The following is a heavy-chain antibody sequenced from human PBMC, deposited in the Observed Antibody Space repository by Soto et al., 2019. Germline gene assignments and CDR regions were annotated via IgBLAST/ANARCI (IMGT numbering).Heavy chain of an antibody. CDR1: VFTFSSYS. CDR2: ISSSSSTI. J-gene: IGHJ4*02. V-gene: IGHV3-48*02. D-gene: IGHD6-19*01. Sequence: WWSLRLSCSASVFTFSSYSMNWFRQAPGKGLEWVSYISSSSSTIYYADSVKGRFTISRDNAKNSLYLQMNSLRDEDTAVYYCARFSGWAIDYWGQGTLVTVSS. CDR3: ARFSGWAIDY.